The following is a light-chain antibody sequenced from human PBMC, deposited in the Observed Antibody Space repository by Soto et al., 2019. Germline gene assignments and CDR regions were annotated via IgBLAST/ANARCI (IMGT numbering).Light chain of an antibody. CDR2: WAS. J-gene: IGKJ1*01. CDR3: HPYYSTPPWT. CDR1: QSVLSSSNNKNS. Sequence: DIVMTQSPDSLAVSLGERATINCKSSQSVLSSSNNKNSLAWYQQKPGQPPKLLISWASTRASGVPDRSSGSGSGTDFALTVSSLQAEEVAVYYCHPYYSTPPWTFGQGTKVVIK. V-gene: IGKV4-1*01.